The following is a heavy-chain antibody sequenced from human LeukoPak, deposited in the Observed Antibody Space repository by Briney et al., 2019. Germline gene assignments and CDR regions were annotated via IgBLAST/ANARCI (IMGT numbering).Heavy chain of an antibody. CDR3: ASMYFSQYLQH. Sequence: TGGSLRLSCAASGXTVNSNYMSWVRQAPGKGLEWVSVIYSGGSTYYADSVKGRFTISRDNSKNTLYLQMNSLRAEDTAVYYCASMYFSQYLQHWGQGTLVTVSS. J-gene: IGHJ1*01. V-gene: IGHV3-53*01. CDR2: IYSGGST. D-gene: IGHD2-8*01. CDR1: GXTVNSNY.